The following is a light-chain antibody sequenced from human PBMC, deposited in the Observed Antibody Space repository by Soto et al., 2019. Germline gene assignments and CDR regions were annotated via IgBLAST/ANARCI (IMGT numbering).Light chain of an antibody. J-gene: IGKJ4*01. V-gene: IGKV3-11*01. CDR3: QQYGSSPVT. Sequence: EIGLTQSPATLSLSKGERATLSCRASQSVSSYLAWYQQKPGQAPRLLIYDASNRATGIPARFSGSGSGTDFTLTISSLEAEDFAVYYCQQYGSSPVTFGGGTKVDIK. CDR1: QSVSSY. CDR2: DAS.